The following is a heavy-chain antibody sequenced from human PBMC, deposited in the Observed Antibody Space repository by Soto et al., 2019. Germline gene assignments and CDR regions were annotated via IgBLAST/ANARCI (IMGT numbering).Heavy chain of an antibody. CDR2: ISYDGSNK. CDR3: AKEPRYCSGGRCIDY. CDR1: GFTFSSYG. Sequence: QVQLVESGVGVVQPGRSLRLSCAASGFTFSSYGMHWVRQAPGKGLEWVAVISYDGSNKYYADSVKGRFTISRDNSKNSLYLQMNSLRAEDTAVYYCAKEPRYCSGGRCIDYWGQGTLVTVYS. J-gene: IGHJ4*02. D-gene: IGHD2-15*01. V-gene: IGHV3-30*18.